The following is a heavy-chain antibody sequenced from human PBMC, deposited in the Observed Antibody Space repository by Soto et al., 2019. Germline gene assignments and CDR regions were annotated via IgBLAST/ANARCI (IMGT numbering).Heavy chain of an antibody. J-gene: IGHJ3*01. V-gene: IGHV3-9*01. CDR2: ISWNSGTL. CDR3: AKGRTRPLELGSFGDNAFDV. Sequence: LRLSCLASDFTFENYAMHWVRQAPGKGLEWVSGISWNSGTLVYADSVKGRFTISRDNAKNSLFLQMNSLRPEDTALYFCAKGRTRPLELGSFGDNAFDVWGQGTMVTVSS. D-gene: IGHD2-21*01. CDR1: DFTFENYA.